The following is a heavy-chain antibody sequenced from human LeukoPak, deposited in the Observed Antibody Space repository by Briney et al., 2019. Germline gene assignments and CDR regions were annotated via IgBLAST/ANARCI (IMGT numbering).Heavy chain of an antibody. V-gene: IGHV3-48*01. J-gene: IGHJ3*02. CDR1: GFTFSSYW. CDR3: ARDGDEYSYGYRDAFDI. Sequence: GGSLRLSCAASGFTFSSYWMSWVRQAPGKGLEWVSYITGGSYTIYYAQSVRGRFTISRDNAKNSLYLQMNSLRVEDTAVYYCARDGDEYSYGYRDAFDIWGQGTMVTVSS. D-gene: IGHD5-18*01. CDR2: ITGGSYTI.